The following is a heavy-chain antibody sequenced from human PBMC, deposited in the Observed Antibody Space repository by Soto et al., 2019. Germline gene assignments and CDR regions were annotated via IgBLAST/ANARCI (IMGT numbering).Heavy chain of an antibody. D-gene: IGHD3-22*01. Sequence: ASVKVSCKATGYTFTSYFIHWLRQAPGQGPGWMAIINPSDGHTNYAQKFQERVTMTRDTATSTVHMELSSLRSEDTAVYYCARGIFAYYDRSGYWGRFDAWGQGTLVTVSS. CDR1: GYTFTSYF. CDR2: INPSDGHT. J-gene: IGHJ5*02. V-gene: IGHV1-46*01. CDR3: ARGIFAYYDRSGYWGRFDA.